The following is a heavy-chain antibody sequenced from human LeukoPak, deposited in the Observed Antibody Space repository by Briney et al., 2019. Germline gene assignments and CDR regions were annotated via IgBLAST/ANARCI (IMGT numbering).Heavy chain of an antibody. Sequence: ASVKVSCKASGYTFTSYGISWVRQAPGQGLEWMGWISAYNGNTNYAQKLQGRVTMTTDTSTSTAYMELRSLRSDDTAVYYCARTYYYDSSGSWFDPRGQGTLVTVSS. J-gene: IGHJ5*02. D-gene: IGHD3-22*01. CDR3: ARTYYYDSSGSWFDP. V-gene: IGHV1-18*01. CDR1: GYTFTSYG. CDR2: ISAYNGNT.